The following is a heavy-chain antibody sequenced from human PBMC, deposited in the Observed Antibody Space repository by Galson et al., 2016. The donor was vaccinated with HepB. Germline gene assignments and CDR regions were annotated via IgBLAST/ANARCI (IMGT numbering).Heavy chain of an antibody. CDR3: VRGVYGDHGWFDY. Sequence: FLRLSCAASGFTVSNNYMTWVRPDPGKGLEYVSVIYSGGNTYYADSVKGRFTISRDNSQNSLFLQMNTLSAGDTAVYFCVRGVYGDHGWFDYWGQGTLVTGSS. J-gene: IGHJ4*02. D-gene: IGHD4-17*01. CDR1: GFTVSNNY. V-gene: IGHV3-66*02. CDR2: IYSGGNT.